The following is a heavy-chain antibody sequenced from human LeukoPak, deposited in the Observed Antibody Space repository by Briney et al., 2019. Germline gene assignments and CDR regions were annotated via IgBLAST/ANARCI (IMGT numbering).Heavy chain of an antibody. Sequence: GGTLRLSCVASGFNFQRYGMGWVRQAPGKGLEWVSATSGSADSTHYADSVRGRFTISRDNSKNILYLQMNILRAEDTALYYCAKDPVTMVRGVTDDYWGQGTLVTVSS. CDR1: GFNFQRYG. D-gene: IGHD3-10*01. V-gene: IGHV3-23*01. J-gene: IGHJ4*02. CDR3: AKDPVTMVRGVTDDY. CDR2: TSGSADST.